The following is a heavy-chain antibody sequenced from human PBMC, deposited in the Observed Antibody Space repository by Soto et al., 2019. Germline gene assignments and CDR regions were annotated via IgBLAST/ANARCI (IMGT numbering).Heavy chain of an antibody. Sequence: SETLSLTCTVSGGSISSTSSYRGWIRQPPGKGLEWIGSIYYSGSTYYNPALKSRVTISVDTSKNQFSLKLSSVTAAGTAVYYCARGWGYCTNGVCYYYYYYGMDVWGQGTTVTVSS. V-gene: IGHV4-39*07. CDR3: ARGWGYCTNGVCYYYYYYGMDV. CDR1: GGSISSTSSY. J-gene: IGHJ6*02. CDR2: IYYSGST. D-gene: IGHD2-8*01.